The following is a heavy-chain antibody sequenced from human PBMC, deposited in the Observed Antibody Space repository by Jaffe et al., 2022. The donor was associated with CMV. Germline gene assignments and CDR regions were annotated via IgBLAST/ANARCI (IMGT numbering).Heavy chain of an antibody. Sequence: EVQLVESGGGLVQPGRSLRLSCTASGFTFGDYAMSWVRQAPGKGLEWVGFIRSKAYGGTTEYAASVKGRFTISRDDSKSIAYLQMNSLKTEDTAVYYCTRDSYGGDDFWSGYRAPNYYYYYMDVWGKGTTVTVSS. J-gene: IGHJ6*03. CDR1: GFTFGDYA. V-gene: IGHV3-49*04. D-gene: IGHD3-3*01. CDR2: IRSKAYGGTT. CDR3: TRDSYGGDDFWSGYRAPNYYYYYMDV.